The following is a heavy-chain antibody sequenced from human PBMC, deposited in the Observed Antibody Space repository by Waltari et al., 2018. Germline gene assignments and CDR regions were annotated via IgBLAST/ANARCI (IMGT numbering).Heavy chain of an antibody. Sequence: QVQLQESGPGLVRPSETLSLTCPVSGASISTFSWSWIRQPAGKGLEWIGRINTSGSTNQNPSLKIRITMSVDTSKNQFSLKLSSVTAADTAVYYCARLEYCTGSNCYGDSWGQGTLVTVSS. CDR2: INTSGST. D-gene: IGHD2-8*02. CDR3: ARLEYCTGSNCYGDS. V-gene: IGHV4-4*07. J-gene: IGHJ4*02. CDR1: GASISTFS.